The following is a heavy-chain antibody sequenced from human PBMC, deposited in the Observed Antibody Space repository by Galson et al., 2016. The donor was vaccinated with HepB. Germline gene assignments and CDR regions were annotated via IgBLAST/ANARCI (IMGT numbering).Heavy chain of an antibody. Sequence: SLRLSCAASGFTFSTYVMHWVRQAPGKGLEWVAVIWNDGNKQYYADSVKGRFTISSDNSKNTLYLQMNSLRAEDTAVYYCARELYRNKYYFDYWGLGTLVTVSS. CDR2: IWNDGNKQ. CDR1: GFTFSTYV. V-gene: IGHV3-33*01. D-gene: IGHD2/OR15-2a*01. J-gene: IGHJ4*02. CDR3: ARELYRNKYYFDY.